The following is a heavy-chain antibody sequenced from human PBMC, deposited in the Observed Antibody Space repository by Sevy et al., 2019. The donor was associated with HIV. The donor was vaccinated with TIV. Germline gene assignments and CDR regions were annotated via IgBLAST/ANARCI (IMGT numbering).Heavy chain of an antibody. CDR2: IYTSGST. Sequence: SETLSLTCTVSGGSISSYYWSWIRQPAGKGLEWIRRIYTSGSTNYNPSLKSRVTMSVDTSKNQFSLKLSSVTAADTAVYYCARAPYYYGSGSYPYYYYYYGMDVWGQGTTVTVSS. J-gene: IGHJ6*02. D-gene: IGHD3-10*01. CDR1: GGSISSYY. CDR3: ARAPYYYGSGSYPYYYYYYGMDV. V-gene: IGHV4-4*07.